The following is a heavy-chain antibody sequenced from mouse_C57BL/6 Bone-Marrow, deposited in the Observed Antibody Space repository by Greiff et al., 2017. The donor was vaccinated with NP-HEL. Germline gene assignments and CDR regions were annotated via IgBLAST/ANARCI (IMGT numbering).Heavy chain of an antibody. CDR2: IWRGGST. J-gene: IGHJ4*01. CDR3: AKKGGGSQAMDY. V-gene: IGHV2-5*01. CDR1: GFSLTSYG. Sequence: QVQLQQSGPGLVQPSQSLSITCTVSGFSLTSYGVHWVRQSPGKGLEWLGVIWRGGSTDYNAAFMSRLSITKDNSKSQVFFKMNSLQADDTAIYYSAKKGGGSQAMDYWGQGTSVTVSS.